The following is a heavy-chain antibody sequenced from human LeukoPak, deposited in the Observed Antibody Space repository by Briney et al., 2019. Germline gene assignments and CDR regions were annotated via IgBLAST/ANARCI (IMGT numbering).Heavy chain of an antibody. D-gene: IGHD3-16*02. J-gene: IGHJ4*02. Sequence: ASVKVSCKASGYTFTSYGISWVRQAPGQGLEWMGWISAYNGNTNYAQKLQGRVTMTTDTSTKTAYMELRSLRSVDTAVYYCARVSPLKIYDYVWGNYRQYYFDYWGQGTLVTVSS. CDR2: ISAYNGNT. CDR3: ARVSPLKIYDYVWGNYRQYYFDY. V-gene: IGHV1-18*01. CDR1: GYTFTSYG.